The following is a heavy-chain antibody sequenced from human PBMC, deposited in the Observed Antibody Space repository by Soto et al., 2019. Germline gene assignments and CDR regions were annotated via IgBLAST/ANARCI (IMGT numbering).Heavy chain of an antibody. J-gene: IGHJ6*03. CDR1: GFTFSSYS. CDR3: ARDGDPRLGVAGPLEFYYYYYMDV. CDR2: ISSSSSYI. V-gene: IGHV3-21*01. Sequence: GGSLRLSCAASGFTFSSYSMNWVRQAPGKGLEWVSSISSSSSYIYYADSVKGRFTISRDNAKNSLYLQMNSLRAEDTAVYYCARDGDPRLGVAGPLEFYYYYYMDVWGKGTTVTVSS. D-gene: IGHD6-19*01.